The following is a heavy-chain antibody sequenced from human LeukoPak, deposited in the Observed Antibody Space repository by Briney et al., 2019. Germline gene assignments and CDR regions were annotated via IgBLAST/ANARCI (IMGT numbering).Heavy chain of an antibody. CDR2: ISSSGSII. Sequence: PGGSLRLSCAASGFTFSNYKMNWVRQAPGKGLEWVSYISSSGSIIYYSDSVKGRFTISRDNAKNSLYLQMNSLRAEDTAVYYCAREDPYSEGMDVWGQGTTVTVSS. V-gene: IGHV3-48*03. J-gene: IGHJ6*02. CDR3: AREDPYSEGMDV. D-gene: IGHD2-15*01. CDR1: GFTFSNYK.